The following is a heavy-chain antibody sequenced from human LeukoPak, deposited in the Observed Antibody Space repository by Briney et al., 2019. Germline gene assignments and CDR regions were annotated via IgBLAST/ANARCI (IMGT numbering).Heavy chain of an antibody. CDR2: FDPEDGET. J-gene: IGHJ4*02. CDR1: GYTLTELS. CDR3: ATGRGVGATMLGY. Sequence: ASVKVSCKVSGYTLTELSMQWVRQAPGKGLEWRGGFDPEDGETIYAQKFQGRVTMTEDTSADTAYMELSSLRSEDTAVYYCATGRGVGATMLGYWGQGTLVTVSS. V-gene: IGHV1-24*01. D-gene: IGHD1-26*01.